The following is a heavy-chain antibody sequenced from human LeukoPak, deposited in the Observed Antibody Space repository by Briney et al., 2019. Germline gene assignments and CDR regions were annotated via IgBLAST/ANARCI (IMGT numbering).Heavy chain of an antibody. V-gene: IGHV3-23*01. CDR1: GFTFSSYA. D-gene: IGHD6-6*01. CDR3: ARDGQLARPDYYYYYMDV. CDR2: ISGSGGST. J-gene: IGHJ6*03. Sequence: GGSLRLSCAASGFTFSSYAMSWVRQAPGKGLEWVSAISGSGGSTYYADSVKGRFTISRDNSKNTLYLQMNSLRAEDTAVYYCARDGQLARPDYYYYYMDVWGKGTTVTVSS.